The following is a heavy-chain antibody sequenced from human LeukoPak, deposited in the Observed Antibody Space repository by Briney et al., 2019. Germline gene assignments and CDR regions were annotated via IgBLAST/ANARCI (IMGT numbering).Heavy chain of an antibody. D-gene: IGHD6-13*01. CDR3: ARDGSSWDY. J-gene: IGHJ4*02. V-gene: IGHV3-7*01. Sequence: GGSLTLSCAASGFTFSSYWMNWVRQAPGKGLEWVANIKGDGSATYYVDSVKGRFTISRDNAKNSLFLQMNSLSDEDTAVYYCARDGSSWDYWGQGTLATVSS. CDR1: GFTFSSYW. CDR2: IKGDGSAT.